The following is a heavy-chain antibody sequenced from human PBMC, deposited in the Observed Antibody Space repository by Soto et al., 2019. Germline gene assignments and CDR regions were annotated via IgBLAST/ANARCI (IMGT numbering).Heavy chain of an antibody. CDR2: INHSGST. V-gene: IGHV4-34*01. CDR3: ARGTKHHLDY. J-gene: IGHJ4*02. Sequence: SETLSLTCAVYGGSFSGYYWSWIRQPPGKGLEWIGEINHSGSTNYNPSLKSRVTISVDTSKNQFSLKLSSVTAADTAVYYCARGTKHHLDYWGQGTLVTVSS. CDR1: GGSFSGYY.